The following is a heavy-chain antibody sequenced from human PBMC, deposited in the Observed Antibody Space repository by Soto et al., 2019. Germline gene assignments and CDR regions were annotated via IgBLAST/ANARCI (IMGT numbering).Heavy chain of an antibody. CDR3: ARETTGYYGYYYYGMDV. Sequence: GASVKVSCKASGYAFTSYGISWVRQAPGQGFEWMGWISAYNGNTNYAQKLQGRVTMTTDTSTSTAYMELRSLRSDDTAVYYCARETTGYYGYYYYGMDVWGQGTTVTVSS. CDR2: ISAYNGNT. D-gene: IGHD3-9*01. J-gene: IGHJ6*02. CDR1: GYAFTSYG. V-gene: IGHV1-18*04.